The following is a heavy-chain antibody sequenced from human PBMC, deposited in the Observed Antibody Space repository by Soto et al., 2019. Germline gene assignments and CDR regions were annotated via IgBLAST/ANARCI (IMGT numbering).Heavy chain of an antibody. V-gene: IGHV4-59*11. CDR3: ATVAMTSPKVFDD. CDR1: GGSLSSHY. D-gene: IGHD2-15*01. CDR2: IYFTGYT. Sequence: QVQLQESGPGLVKPSETLSLTCTVSGGSLSSHYWSWIRQSPGKGLEWIGYIYFTGYTNYNPSLKNRVTISVDTSKGQFSLSMNSVTAADTDVYYCATVAMTSPKVFDDWGQGTLVSGSS. J-gene: IGHJ4*02.